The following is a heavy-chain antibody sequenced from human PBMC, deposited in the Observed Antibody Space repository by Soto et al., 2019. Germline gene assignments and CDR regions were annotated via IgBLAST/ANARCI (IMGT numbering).Heavy chain of an antibody. CDR2: TYYRSKWYN. J-gene: IGHJ4*02. D-gene: IGHD3-16*01. CDR3: ASEFPYYEGSDSYFDY. V-gene: IGHV6-1*01. Sequence: SQTLSLTCAISGDSVSGNSAAWNWIRQSPSRGLEWLGRTYYRSKWYNDYAVSVKSRITVTPDTSKNQFSLHLNSVTPEDTAVYYCASEFPYYEGSDSYFDYWGQGALVTVPQ. CDR1: GDSVSGNSAA.